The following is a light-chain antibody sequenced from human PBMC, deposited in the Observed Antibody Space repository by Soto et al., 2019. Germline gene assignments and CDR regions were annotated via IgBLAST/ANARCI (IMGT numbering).Light chain of an antibody. CDR2: DVA. Sequence: QAVRAQPRSVSGSQGRPATNSCTGNGDVVCAYISISLSSQHQDPPPHLMLYDVARWPSGVPDRFSGSKSGNTASLTISGLQAEDEADYFCCSYAGGYTYLFGTRTNVTVL. J-gene: IGLJ1*01. V-gene: IGLV2-11*01. CDR3: CSYAGGYTYL. CDR1: GDVVCAYIS.